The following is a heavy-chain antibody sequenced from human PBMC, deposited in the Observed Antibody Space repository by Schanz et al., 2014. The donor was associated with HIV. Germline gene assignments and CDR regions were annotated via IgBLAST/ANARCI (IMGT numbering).Heavy chain of an antibody. CDR3: ARGVVGATTDVFDY. CDR2: MNPNSGNT. Sequence: QAQLVQSGAEMKKSGASVRVSCKASGYTFTNYDVNWVRQAAGQGPEWMGWMNPNSGNTDYAQKFQDRVTMTTDTSTSTAYMELRSLRSDDTALYYCARGVVGATTDVFDYWGQGTLVTVSS. CDR1: GYTFTNYD. D-gene: IGHD1-26*01. V-gene: IGHV1-8*02. J-gene: IGHJ4*02.